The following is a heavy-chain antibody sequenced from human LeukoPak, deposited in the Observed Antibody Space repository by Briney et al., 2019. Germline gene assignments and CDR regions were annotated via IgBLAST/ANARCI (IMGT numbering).Heavy chain of an antibody. D-gene: IGHD7-27*01. CDR3: AKDFKRDGNWEVDY. V-gene: IGHV3-23*01. Sequence: PGGSLRLSCATSGFTFRSYTISWVRQVPGTGLESLSIVDGDITQYTDSVRGRFIISRNNFKNTLYLQMNNVRADDTAIYYCAKDFKRDGNWEVDYWGQGTLVTVSS. CDR2: VDGDIT. CDR1: GFTFRSYT. J-gene: IGHJ4*02.